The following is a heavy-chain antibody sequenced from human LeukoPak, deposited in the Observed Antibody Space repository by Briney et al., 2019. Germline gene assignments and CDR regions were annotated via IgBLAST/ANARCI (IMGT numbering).Heavy chain of an antibody. CDR2: ISSNGGST. V-gene: IGHV3-64*01. CDR1: GFTFSSYA. Sequence: GGSLRLSCAASGFTFSSYAMSWVRQAPGKGLEYVSAISSNGGSTYYANSVKGRFTISRDNSKNTLYLQMGSLRAEDMAVYYCARNRVIAAAGIHYYYYGMDVWGQGTTVTVSS. J-gene: IGHJ6*02. CDR3: ARNRVIAAAGIHYYYYGMDV. D-gene: IGHD6-13*01.